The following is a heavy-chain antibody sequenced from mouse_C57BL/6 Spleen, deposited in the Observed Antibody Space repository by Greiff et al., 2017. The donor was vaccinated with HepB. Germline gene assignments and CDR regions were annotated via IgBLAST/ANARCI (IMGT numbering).Heavy chain of an antibody. CDR3: ASDPYYYGSSYNFDY. V-gene: IGHV5-4*03. J-gene: IGHJ2*01. CDR2: ISDGGSYT. D-gene: IGHD1-1*01. Sequence: EVRLVESGGGLVKPGGSLKLSCAASGFTFSSYAMSWVRQTPEKRLEWVATISDGGSYTYYPDNVKGRFTISRDNAKNNLYLQMSHLKSEDKAMYYCASDPYYYGSSYNFDYWGQGTTLTDSS. CDR1: GFTFSSYA.